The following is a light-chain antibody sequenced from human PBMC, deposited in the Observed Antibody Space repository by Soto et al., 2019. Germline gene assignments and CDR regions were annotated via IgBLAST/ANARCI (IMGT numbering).Light chain of an antibody. CDR2: GAS. CDR3: QQSYRIPIT. V-gene: IGKV1-39*01. CDR1: QSISNY. J-gene: IGKJ5*01. Sequence: DIQMTQSPSSLSASVGDRVTITCRASQSISNYLNWYQQKPRKAPKLLIYGASSLQSGVPSRFSGSGSGTDFTLTISNLQPEDFATYYCQQSYRIPITFGQGTRLEIK.